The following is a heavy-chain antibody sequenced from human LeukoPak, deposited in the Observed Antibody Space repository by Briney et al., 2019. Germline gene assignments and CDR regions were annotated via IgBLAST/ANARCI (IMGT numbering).Heavy chain of an antibody. CDR3: ARRIPNSSSWFPLDH. D-gene: IGHD6-13*01. Sequence: SETLSLTCTVYGGSFSGYYWSWIRQPPGMGLECIGEINHSGSTNHNPSLKSRVSTSVDVSKTQFSLKLSSVTAADTAVYYCARRIPNSSSWFPLDHWGQGILVTVSS. CDR1: GGSFSGYY. J-gene: IGHJ4*02. V-gene: IGHV4-34*01. CDR2: INHSGST.